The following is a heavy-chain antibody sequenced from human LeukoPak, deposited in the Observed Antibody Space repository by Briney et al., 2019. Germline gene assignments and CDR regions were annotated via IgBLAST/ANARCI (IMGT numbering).Heavy chain of an antibody. D-gene: IGHD3-22*01. CDR2: IYTSGST. V-gene: IGHV4-61*02. CDR3: ARASRSSGYYYYFDY. J-gene: IGHJ4*02. CDR1: GGSISSGSYY. Sequence: SETLSLTCTVSGGSISSGSYYWSWIRQPAGKGLEWIGRIYTSGSTNYNPSLKSRVTISADTSKNQFSLKLSSVTAADTAVYYCARASRSSGYYYYFDYWGQGTLVTVSS.